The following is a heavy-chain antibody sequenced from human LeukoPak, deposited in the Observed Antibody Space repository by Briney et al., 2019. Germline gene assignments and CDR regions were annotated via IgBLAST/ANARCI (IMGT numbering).Heavy chain of an antibody. Sequence: SETLSLTCTVSGGSISSSSYYWGWIRQPPGKGLEWIGSIYYSGSTYYNPSLKGRVTISVDTSKNQFSLKLSSVTAADTAVYYCARDYCSSTSCYSGAFDIWGQGTMVTVSS. CDR3: ARDYCSSTSCYSGAFDI. CDR2: IYYSGST. J-gene: IGHJ3*02. D-gene: IGHD2-2*02. V-gene: IGHV4-39*07. CDR1: GGSISSSSYY.